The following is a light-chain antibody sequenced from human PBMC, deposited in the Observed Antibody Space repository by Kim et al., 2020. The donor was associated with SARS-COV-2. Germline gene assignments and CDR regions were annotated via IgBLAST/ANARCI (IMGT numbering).Light chain of an antibody. CDR2: EDN. V-gene: IGLV6-57*03. CDR1: SSSIASNY. J-gene: IGLJ2*01. Sequence: GKTVTISSTRSSSSIASNYVQWYQQRPGSAPTTVIYEDNQRPSGVPDRFSGSIDSSSNSASLTISGLKTEDEADYYCQSYDSSNVVFGGGTQLTVL. CDR3: QSYDSSNVV.